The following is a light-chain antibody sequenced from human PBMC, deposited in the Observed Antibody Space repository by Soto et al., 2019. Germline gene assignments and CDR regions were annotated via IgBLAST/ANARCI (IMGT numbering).Light chain of an antibody. CDR3: QQYSSLPHT. CDR2: GIS. CDR1: QSVTNRY. Sequence: ETVMTQSPATLSVSPGERATLSCRASQSVTNRYFAWYQQRPGQAPRLLIYGISNRATGIPDRFSGSGSGTDFTLTISRLEPEDFVVYYCQQYSSLPHTFGQGTKVDI. V-gene: IGKV3-20*01. J-gene: IGKJ2*01.